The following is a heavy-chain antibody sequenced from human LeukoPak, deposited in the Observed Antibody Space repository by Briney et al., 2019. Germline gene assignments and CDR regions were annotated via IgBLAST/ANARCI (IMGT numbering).Heavy chain of an antibody. J-gene: IGHJ6*02. D-gene: IGHD4-17*01. V-gene: IGHV3-23*01. CDR3: ARALDYGDYKSYGMDV. CDR1: GFMFSNYA. Sequence: PGGSLRLSCAASGFMFSNYAMNWVRQSPGKGLEWVSCIGNTGSPTFYADSVKGRFTISRDNSKNTLYLQMNSLRAEDTAVYYCARALDYGDYKSYGMDVWGQGTTVTVSS. CDR2: IGNTGSPT.